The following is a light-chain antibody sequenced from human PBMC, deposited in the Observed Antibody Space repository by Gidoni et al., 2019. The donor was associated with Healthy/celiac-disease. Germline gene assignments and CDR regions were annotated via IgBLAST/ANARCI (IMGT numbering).Light chain of an antibody. CDR3: QQYNNWPLLLT. Sequence: IVMTQSPATLSVSPGERATLSCRASQSVSSNLAWYQQKPGQAPRLLIYGASTRATGIPARFSGSGSGTEFTLTISSLQSEDFAVYYCQQYNNWPLLLTFXGXTKVEIK. CDR1: QSVSSN. V-gene: IGKV3-15*01. CDR2: GAS. J-gene: IGKJ4*01.